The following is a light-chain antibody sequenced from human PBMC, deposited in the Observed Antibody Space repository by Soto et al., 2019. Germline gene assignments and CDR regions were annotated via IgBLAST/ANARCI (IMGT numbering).Light chain of an antibody. CDR1: SSDVGGYNY. CDR2: DVS. J-gene: IGLJ1*01. CDR3: SSYTTSNTRQIV. Sequence: QSVLTQPASVSGSPGQSITISCTRTSSDVGGYNYVSWYQHHPGKAPKLIIYDVSNRPSGVSIRFSGSKSDNTASLTISGLQPEDEADYHCSSYTTSNTRQIVFGTGTKLTVL. V-gene: IGLV2-14*03.